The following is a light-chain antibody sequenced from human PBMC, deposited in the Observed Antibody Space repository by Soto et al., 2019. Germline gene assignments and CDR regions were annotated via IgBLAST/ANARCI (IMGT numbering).Light chain of an antibody. V-gene: IGKV3-20*01. CDR1: QSVNSNY. CDR3: QQHDSTPPT. Sequence: EIVLTQSPGTLSLSPGERATLSCRASQSVNSNYLAWYQRKPGQAPRLLIYGASNRATDIPYRFSASGSGTAFTLTITRLEAEDFAVYYCQQHDSTPPTFGQGTKVEVK. CDR2: GAS. J-gene: IGKJ1*01.